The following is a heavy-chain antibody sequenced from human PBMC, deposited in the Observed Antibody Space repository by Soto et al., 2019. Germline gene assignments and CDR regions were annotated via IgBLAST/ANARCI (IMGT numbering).Heavy chain of an antibody. CDR2: IYSGGST. CDR1: GFTVSSNY. D-gene: IGHD6-6*01. V-gene: IGHV3-66*01. Sequence: GGSLRLSCAASGFTVSSNYMSWVRQAPGKGLEWVSVIYSGGSTYYADSAKGRFAISRDNSKNTLYLQMNSLRAEDTAVYYCAGSIAARHFDYWGQGTLVTVSS. CDR3: AGSIAARHFDY. J-gene: IGHJ4*02.